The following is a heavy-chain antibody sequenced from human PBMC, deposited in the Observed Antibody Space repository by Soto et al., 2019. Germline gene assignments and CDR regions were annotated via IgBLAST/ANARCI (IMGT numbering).Heavy chain of an antibody. CDR1: GGSISSYY. Sequence: SETLSLTCTVSGGSISSYYWSWIRQPPGKGLEWIGYIYYSGSTNYNPSLKSRVTISVDTSKNQSSLKLSSVTAADTAVYYCARTGVRGYCSGGSCEQQIEYFQHWGQGTLVTVSS. CDR2: IYYSGST. D-gene: IGHD2-15*01. CDR3: ARTGVRGYCSGGSCEQQIEYFQH. V-gene: IGHV4-59*01. J-gene: IGHJ1*01.